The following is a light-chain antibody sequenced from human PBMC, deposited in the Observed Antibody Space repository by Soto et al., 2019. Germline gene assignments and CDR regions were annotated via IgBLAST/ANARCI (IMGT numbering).Light chain of an antibody. CDR3: QQRSSWPLT. V-gene: IGKV3-11*01. CDR1: QSLSKS. Sequence: EIVLTQSPATLSLSPGERATLSCRASQSLSKSLVWYQRKPGQAPRLLIDGASNSATGIPARFSGRWSGTDFTLTISILEPEDFVVYCCQQRSSWPLTFGGGTKVDIK. CDR2: GAS. J-gene: IGKJ4*02.